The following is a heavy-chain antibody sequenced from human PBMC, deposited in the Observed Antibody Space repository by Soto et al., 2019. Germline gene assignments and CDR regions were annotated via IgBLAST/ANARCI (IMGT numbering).Heavy chain of an antibody. CDR2: INHSGST. V-gene: IGHV4-34*01. J-gene: IGHJ5*02. CDR3: AGSPVVSAGNWFDP. Sequence: QVQLQQWGAGLLKPSETLSLTCAVYGGSFSGYYWSWIRQPPGKGLEWIGEINHSGSTNHNPSLKSRVIISVDTAKNQFSLKLCSVTAEDTAVYYCAGSPVVSAGNWFDPWGQGTLVNGSS. D-gene: IGHD2-2*01. CDR1: GGSFSGYY.